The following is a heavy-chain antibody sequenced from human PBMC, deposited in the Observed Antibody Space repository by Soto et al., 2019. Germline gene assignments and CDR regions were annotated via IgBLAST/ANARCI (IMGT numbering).Heavy chain of an antibody. V-gene: IGHV3-66*01. CDR1: GFTVSSNY. Sequence: QTGGSLRLSCAASGFTVSSNYMSWVRQAPGKGLEWVSVIYSGGSTYYADSVKGRFTISRDNSKNTLYLQMNSLRAEDTAVYYCASRSSGWSRGAFDIWGQGTMVTVSS. J-gene: IGHJ3*02. CDR3: ASRSSGWSRGAFDI. D-gene: IGHD6-19*01. CDR2: IYSGGST.